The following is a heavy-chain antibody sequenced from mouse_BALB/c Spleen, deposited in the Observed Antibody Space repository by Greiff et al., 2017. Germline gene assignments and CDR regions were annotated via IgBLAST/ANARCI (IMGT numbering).Heavy chain of an antibody. J-gene: IGHJ4*01. Sequence: QVQLQQPGAELVKPGASVKLSCKASGYTFTSYWMHWVKQRPGQGLEWIGEINPSNGRTNYNEKFKSKATLTVDKSSSTAYMQLSSLTSEDSAVYYGARSAYGSSYFYAMDYWGQGTSVTVSS. CDR2: INPSNGRT. CDR3: ARSAYGSSYFYAMDY. V-gene: IGHV1S81*02. CDR1: GYTFTSYW. D-gene: IGHD1-1*01.